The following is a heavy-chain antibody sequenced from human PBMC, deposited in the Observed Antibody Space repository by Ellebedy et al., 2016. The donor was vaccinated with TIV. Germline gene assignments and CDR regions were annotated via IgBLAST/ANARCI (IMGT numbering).Heavy chain of an antibody. J-gene: IGHJ4*02. Sequence: GGSLRLSCTASGFPLRNYAMSWVRQAPGKGLEWLSTISGGGDNIYYADSVKGRFTISRDASKNTLFLKMDSLRAENTAVYYCAKRPLTMIVLPEYFFDYWGQGTLVTVSS. CDR1: GFPLRNYA. CDR2: ISGGGDNI. CDR3: AKRPLTMIVLPEYFFDY. V-gene: IGHV3-23*01. D-gene: IGHD3-22*01.